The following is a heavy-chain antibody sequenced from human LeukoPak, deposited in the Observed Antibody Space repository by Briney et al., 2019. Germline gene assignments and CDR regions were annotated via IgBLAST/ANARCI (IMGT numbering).Heavy chain of an antibody. J-gene: IGHJ3*02. CDR3: AGSSVGSGDDAFDI. V-gene: IGHV3-33*01. Sequence: GGSLRLSCAASGFTFSNYGMHWVRQAPGKGLEWVAVIWYDGSNKYYADSVKGRFTISRDNSKNTLYLQMNSLRAEDTAVYYCAGSSVGSGDDAFDIWGQGTMVTVSS. D-gene: IGHD3-10*01. CDR2: IWYDGSNK. CDR1: GFTFSNYG.